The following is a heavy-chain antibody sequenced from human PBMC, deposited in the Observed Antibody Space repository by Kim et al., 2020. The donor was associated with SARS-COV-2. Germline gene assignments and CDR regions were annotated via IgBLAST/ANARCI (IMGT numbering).Heavy chain of an antibody. V-gene: IGHV3-23*01. CDR1: GFTLSDYG. D-gene: IGHD2-21*01. J-gene: IGHJ4*02. CDR3: AKGGRGDDCNTWHDF. CDR2: ICGGKT. Sequence: GGSLRLSCAASGFTLSDYGMSWVHQAPGKGLEWVSGICGGKTYYADSVKGRVTISRDNSKNTLYQQMNSLRAEDTAVYYSAKGGRGDDCNTWHDFWRQG.